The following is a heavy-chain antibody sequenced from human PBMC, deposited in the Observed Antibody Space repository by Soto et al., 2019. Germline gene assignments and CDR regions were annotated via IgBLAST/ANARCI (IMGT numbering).Heavy chain of an antibody. V-gene: IGHV1-69*01. D-gene: IGHD1-1*01. CDR1: GGTFSSYA. CDR3: ARSTGTLQPDGPIDLYYFDS. Sequence: QVQLVQSGAEVKKPGSSVRVSCKASGGTFSSYAISWVRQAPGQGLEWMGGIIPIFGTANYAQKFQGRVTITADESTGTAYMELSSLRSEDTAVYYCARSTGTLQPDGPIDLYYFDSWGQGTLVTVSS. J-gene: IGHJ4*02. CDR2: IIPIFGTA.